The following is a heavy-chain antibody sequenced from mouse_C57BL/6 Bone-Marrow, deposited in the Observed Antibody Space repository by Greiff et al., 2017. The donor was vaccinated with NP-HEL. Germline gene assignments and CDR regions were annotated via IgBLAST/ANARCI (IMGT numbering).Heavy chain of an antibody. J-gene: IGHJ2*01. V-gene: IGHV1-53*01. CDR2: INPSNGGT. Sequence: QVQLQQPGTELVKPGASVKLSCKASGYTFTSYWMHWVKQRPGQGLEWLVNINPSNGGTNYNESFHFTATLPVDKSASTAYMQLSSLTSEDSAVYYCARRRGYGSSYDFDYWGQGTTLTVAS. CDR1: GYTFTSYW. D-gene: IGHD1-1*01. CDR3: ARRRGYGSSYDFDY.